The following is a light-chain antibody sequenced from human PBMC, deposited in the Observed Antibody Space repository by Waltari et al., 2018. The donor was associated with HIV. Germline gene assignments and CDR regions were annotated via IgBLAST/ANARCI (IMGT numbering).Light chain of an antibody. J-gene: IGLJ3*02. CDR3: SSYADTNNVL. V-gene: IGLV2-8*01. CDR2: AVN. CDR1: TSDVGGFDS. Sequence: QSALTQPPSASGSPGQSVTLSCTGTTSDVGGFDSVSWYQQHPAKAPKLLIYAVNRRPSGVPDRFSGSKSGNTASLTVSGLQTEDEADYYCSSYADTNNVLFGGGTKLTVL.